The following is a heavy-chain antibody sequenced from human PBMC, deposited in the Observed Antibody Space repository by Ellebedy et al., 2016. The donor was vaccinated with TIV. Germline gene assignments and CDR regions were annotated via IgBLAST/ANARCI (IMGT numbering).Heavy chain of an antibody. CDR2: INPNSGGT. J-gene: IGHJ4*02. V-gene: IGHV1-2*02. Sequence: ASVKVSCKASGYTFTGYYMHWVRQAPGQGLEWMGWINPNSGGTNYAQKLQGRVTMTTDTSTSTAYMELRSLRSDDTAVYYCARVPPSSSRPFDYWGQGTLVTVSS. D-gene: IGHD6-13*01. CDR1: GYTFTGYY. CDR3: ARVPPSSSRPFDY.